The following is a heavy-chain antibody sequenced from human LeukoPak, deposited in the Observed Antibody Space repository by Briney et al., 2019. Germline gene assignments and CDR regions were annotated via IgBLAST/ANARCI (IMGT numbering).Heavy chain of an antibody. CDR1: GFTFSTYW. J-gene: IGHJ4*02. CDR3: ARGQSWAFDF. V-gene: IGHV3-7*05. Sequence: GGSLRLSCAASGFTFSTYWMSWVRQAPGKGLQWVGNIKPDGSEKYYVDSVKGRFTISRDNAKNSVDLQMNSLRVEDTAVYYCARGQSWAFDFWGQGTLVTVSS. CDR2: IKPDGSEK. D-gene: IGHD1-26*01.